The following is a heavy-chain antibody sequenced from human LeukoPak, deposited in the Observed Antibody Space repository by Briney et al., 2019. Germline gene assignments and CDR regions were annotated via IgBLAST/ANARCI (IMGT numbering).Heavy chain of an antibody. V-gene: IGHV1-2*06. Sequence: ASVKVSCKASGYTFTGYYMHWVRQAPGQGLEWMGRINPNSGGTNYAQKFQGRVTMTRDTSISTAYMELSRLRSDDTAVYYCARGWRPTIAVAGPFDYWGQGTLVTVSS. J-gene: IGHJ4*02. CDR1: GYTFTGYY. CDR3: ARGWRPTIAVAGPFDY. D-gene: IGHD6-19*01. CDR2: INPNSGGT.